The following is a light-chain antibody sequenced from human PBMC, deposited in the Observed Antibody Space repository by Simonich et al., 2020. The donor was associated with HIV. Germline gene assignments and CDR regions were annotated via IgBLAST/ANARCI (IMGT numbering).Light chain of an antibody. J-gene: IGLJ3*02. Sequence: QSALTQPASGSGSPGQSITISCLGTSSDVGGYTYVSWYQHHPAKAPKFLIYDVSKRPSGVSNCFSGSKSGNPASLTISGLQAEDEADYYCCSYAGSYTWVFGGGTKLTVL. CDR3: CSYAGSYTWV. CDR2: DVS. V-gene: IGLV2-14*03. CDR1: SSDVGGYTY.